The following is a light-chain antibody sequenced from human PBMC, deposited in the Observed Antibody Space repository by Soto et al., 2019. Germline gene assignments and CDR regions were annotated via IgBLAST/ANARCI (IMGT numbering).Light chain of an antibody. Sequence: QSALTQPASVSGSPGQSITLSCTGTSSDVGVFHYVSWYQQHPDKAPKLIIYEVNNRPSGVSNRFSGSKSGNTASLTISGLQAEDEADYYCSSYTTSSTVVFGGGTKLTVL. J-gene: IGLJ2*01. V-gene: IGLV2-14*01. CDR1: SSDVGVFHY. CDR3: SSYTTSSTVV. CDR2: EVN.